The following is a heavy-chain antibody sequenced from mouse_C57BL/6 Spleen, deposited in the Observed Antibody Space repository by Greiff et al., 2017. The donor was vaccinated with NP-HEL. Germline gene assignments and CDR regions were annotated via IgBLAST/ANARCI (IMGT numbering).Heavy chain of an antibody. CDR2: ISRGGDYI. V-gene: IGHV5-9-1*02. D-gene: IGHD1-1*01. CDR1: GFTFSSYA. Sequence: EVMLVESGEGLVKPGGSLKLSCAASGFTFSSYAMSWVRQTPEKRLEWVAYISRGGDYIYYADTVKGRFTISRDNARNTLYLQMSSLKSEDTAMYYCTRDNYGSSYAMDYWGQGTSVTVSS. J-gene: IGHJ4*01. CDR3: TRDNYGSSYAMDY.